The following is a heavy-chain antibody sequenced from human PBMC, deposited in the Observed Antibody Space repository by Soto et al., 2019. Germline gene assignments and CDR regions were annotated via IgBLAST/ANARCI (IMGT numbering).Heavy chain of an antibody. CDR1: GFTFSSYA. CDR2: ISGSGGST. CDR3: AKVQEDYYDSSGYYSY. D-gene: IGHD3-22*01. V-gene: IGHV3-23*01. J-gene: IGHJ4*02. Sequence: GGSLRLSCAASGFTFSSYAMSWVRQAPGKGLEWVSAISGSGGSTYYADSVKGRFTISRDNSKNTLYLQMNSLRAEDTAVYYCAKVQEDYYDSSGYYSYWGQGTLVTVSS.